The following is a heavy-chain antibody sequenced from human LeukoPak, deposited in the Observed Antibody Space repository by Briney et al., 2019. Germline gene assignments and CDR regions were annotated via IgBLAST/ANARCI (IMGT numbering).Heavy chain of an antibody. V-gene: IGHV3-48*01. Sequence: PGGSLRLSCAASGFTFSSYSMNWVRQAPGKGLEWVSYISSSSSTIYYADSVKGRFTISRDNAKNSLFLQMNSLRADDTAVYYCARDHGYDILTGSRSPHRFDPWGQGTLVTVSS. J-gene: IGHJ5*02. CDR3: ARDHGYDILTGSRSPHRFDP. CDR1: GFTFSSYS. D-gene: IGHD3-9*01. CDR2: ISSSSSTI.